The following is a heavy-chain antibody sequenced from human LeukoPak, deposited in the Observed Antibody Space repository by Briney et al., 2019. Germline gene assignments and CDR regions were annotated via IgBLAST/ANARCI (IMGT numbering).Heavy chain of an antibody. J-gene: IGHJ3*02. CDR1: GYSFTSYW. CDR3: ARSTGFYDSSGYTAFDI. D-gene: IGHD3-22*01. V-gene: IGHV5-51*01. Sequence: GESLKISCKGSGYSFTSYWIGWVRQMSGKGLEWMGIIDPGDSDTRYSPSFQGQVTISADKSISTAYLQWSSLKASDTAMYYCARSTGFYDSSGYTAFDIWGQGTMVTVSS. CDR2: IDPGDSDT.